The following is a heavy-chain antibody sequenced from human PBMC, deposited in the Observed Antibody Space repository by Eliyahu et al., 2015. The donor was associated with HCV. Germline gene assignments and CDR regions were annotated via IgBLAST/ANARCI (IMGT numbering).Heavy chain of an antibody. D-gene: IGHD1-1*01. CDR1: GFXFXIYG. J-gene: IGHJ6*02. Sequence: VQLVESGGGMVQPGRSLRLXCVASGFXFXIYGRHWVRQAPXKGLEWMTFISNDGSNEFSEDSVRGRFTVSRDNSKNTLFLQMNGLRAEDTALYFCARDLIWDDEASGMGVWGQGTTVTVSS. CDR3: ARDLIWDDEASGMGV. CDR2: ISNDGSNE. V-gene: IGHV3-30*03.